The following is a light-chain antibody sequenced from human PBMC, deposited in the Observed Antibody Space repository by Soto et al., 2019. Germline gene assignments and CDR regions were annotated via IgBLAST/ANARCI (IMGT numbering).Light chain of an antibody. V-gene: IGKV1-27*01. J-gene: IGKJ2*01. Sequence: DIQLTQSPSSLSASVGDRVTITCRVSQGIRGYLNWYRQKPGKCPTLLIYSASNLQSGVPSRFSRSGSGTNFTLTMSSLQPEDVATYYGTSTYNASPYTFGQGNKMEIK. CDR2: SAS. CDR1: QGIRGY. CDR3: TSTYNASPYT.